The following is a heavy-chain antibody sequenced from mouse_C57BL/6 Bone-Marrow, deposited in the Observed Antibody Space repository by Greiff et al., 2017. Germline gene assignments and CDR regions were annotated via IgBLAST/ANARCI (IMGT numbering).Heavy chain of an antibody. CDR2: IYPSDSET. Sequence: QVQLKQPGAELVRPGSSVKLSCKASGYTFTSYWMDWVKQRPGQGLEWIGNIYPSDSETHYNQKFKDKATLTVDKSSSTAYMQLSSLTSEDSAVYYCGRSGYYGSLFAYWGQGTLVTVSA. D-gene: IGHD1-1*01. J-gene: IGHJ3*01. CDR3: GRSGYYGSLFAY. V-gene: IGHV1-61*01. CDR1: GYTFTSYW.